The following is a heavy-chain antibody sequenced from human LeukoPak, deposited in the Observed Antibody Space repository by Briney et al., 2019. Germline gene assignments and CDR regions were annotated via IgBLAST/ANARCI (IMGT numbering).Heavy chain of an antibody. J-gene: IGHJ4*02. CDR1: GFTFRNFA. CDR3: ANDAPTYMPVTGPEDN. Sequence: GGSLRLSCAASGFTFRNFAMSWVRQAPGKGLEWVSVISGSGGSTVYSDSVKGRFTISRDNSKNTLYLQMNSLRAEDTAIYYCANDAPTYMPVTGPEDNWGQGTLVTVSS. V-gene: IGHV3-23*01. CDR2: ISGSGGST. D-gene: IGHD6-19*01.